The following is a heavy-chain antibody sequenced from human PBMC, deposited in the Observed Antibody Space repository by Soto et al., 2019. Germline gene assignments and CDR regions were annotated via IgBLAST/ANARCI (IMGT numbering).Heavy chain of an antibody. CDR2: INPNSGGT. J-gene: IGHJ4*02. CDR3: ARAAYCSGGSCYGWGGDFDY. V-gene: IGHV1-2*04. D-gene: IGHD2-15*01. CDR1: GYTFTGYY. Sequence: ASVKVSCKASGYTFTGYYMHWVRQAPGQGLEWMGWINPNSGGTNYAQKFQGWVTMTRDTSISTAYMELSRLRSDDTAVYYCARAAYCSGGSCYGWGGDFDYWGQGTLVTVS.